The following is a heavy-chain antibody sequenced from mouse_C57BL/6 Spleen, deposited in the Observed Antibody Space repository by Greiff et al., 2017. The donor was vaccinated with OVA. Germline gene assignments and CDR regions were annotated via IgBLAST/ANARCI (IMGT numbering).Heavy chain of an antibody. V-gene: IGHV1-9*01. Sequence: QVQLQQSGAELMKPGASVKLSCKATGYTFTGYWIEWVKQRPGHGLEWIGEILPGSGSTNYNEKFKSKTTFTADTSSNTAYMQLSSLTTEDSAIYYCARVGGNNVDDAMDYWGQGTTVTVSS. CDR2: ILPGSGST. J-gene: IGHJ4*01. CDR1: GYTFTGYW. CDR3: ARVGGNNVDDAMDY. D-gene: IGHD2-1*01.